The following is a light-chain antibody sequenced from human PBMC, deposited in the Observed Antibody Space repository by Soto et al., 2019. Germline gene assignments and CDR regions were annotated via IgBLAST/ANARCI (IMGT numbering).Light chain of an antibody. Sequence: DIKMTQSPSSLSASVGDRVTITCRASQTISNYLQWYQQKSGQAPKLLVYAASILHSGVPSRFSGSGTRTDFPLTINSLQPEDFATYYCQQNYTTLTWTFGQGTKVEI. V-gene: IGKV1-39*01. CDR3: QQNYTTLTWT. J-gene: IGKJ1*01. CDR2: AAS. CDR1: QTISNY.